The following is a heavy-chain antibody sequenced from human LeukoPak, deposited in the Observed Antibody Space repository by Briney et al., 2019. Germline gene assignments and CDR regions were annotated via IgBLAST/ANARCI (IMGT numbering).Heavy chain of an antibody. V-gene: IGHV3-53*01. D-gene: IGHD6-13*01. Sequence: GGSLRLSCAASGFTVSSNYMSWVRQAPGKGLEWVSVIYSGGSTYYADSVKGRFTISRDNSKNTLYLQMNSLRAEDTAVYHCARQTQQLTWFDPWGQGTLVTVSS. CDR3: ARQTQQLTWFDP. J-gene: IGHJ5*02. CDR1: GFTVSSNY. CDR2: IYSGGST.